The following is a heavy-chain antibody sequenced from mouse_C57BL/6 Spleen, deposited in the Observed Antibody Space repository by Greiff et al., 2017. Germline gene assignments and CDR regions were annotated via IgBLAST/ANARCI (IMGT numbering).Heavy chain of an antibody. Sequence: EVQRLQSGRDLVKPGGSLKLPCAASGFTFTGYDMAWVHQTPDKRLEWVADISSNNSYTFYPHSVKGRFTFSVDKSKNTVYMEISSLKSEDTAMYYCARCELRRSTYAMDYWGQGTSVTVSS. J-gene: IGHJ4*01. V-gene: IGHV5-6*01. CDR3: ARCELRRSTYAMDY. CDR2: ISSNNSYT. CDR1: GFTFTGYD. D-gene: IGHD2-12*01.